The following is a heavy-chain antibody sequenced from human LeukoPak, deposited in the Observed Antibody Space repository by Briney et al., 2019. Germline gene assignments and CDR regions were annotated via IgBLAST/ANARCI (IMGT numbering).Heavy chain of an antibody. CDR2: ISGSGGST. Sequence: GGSLRLSCAASGFTFSSYAMSWVRQAPGKGLEWVSGISGSGGSTYYADSVKGRFTISRDNSKNTLYLQMNSLRAEDTAVYYCAKDSLGYSSSWYSYWGQGTLATVSS. J-gene: IGHJ4*02. CDR3: AKDSLGYSSSWYSY. CDR1: GFTFSSYA. D-gene: IGHD6-13*01. V-gene: IGHV3-23*01.